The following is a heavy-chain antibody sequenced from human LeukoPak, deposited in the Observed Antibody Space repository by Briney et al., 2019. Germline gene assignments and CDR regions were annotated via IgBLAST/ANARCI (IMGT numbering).Heavy chain of an antibody. CDR2: IYYSGST. CDR3: AIGYSGLSDY. CDR1: GGSISSYY. V-gene: IGHV4-59*08. D-gene: IGHD6-19*01. J-gene: IGHJ4*02. Sequence: SETLSLTCTVSGGSISSYYWSWIRQPPGKGLEWIGYIYYSGSTNYNPSLKSRVTISVDTSKNQFSLKLSSVTAADTAVYYRAIGYSGLSDYWGQGTLVTVSS.